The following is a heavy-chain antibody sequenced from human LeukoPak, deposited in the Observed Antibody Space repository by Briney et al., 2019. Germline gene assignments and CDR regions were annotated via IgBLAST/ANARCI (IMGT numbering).Heavy chain of an antibody. Sequence: SETLSLTCTVSGGSISSSGYYWSRIRQHPGKGLEWIGCIYYSGSTYYNPSLKSRVTISVDTSKNQFSLKLSSVTAADTAVYYCARVSSAHNYYYYYGMDVWGQGTTVTVSS. CDR3: ARVSSAHNYYYYYGMDV. CDR1: GGSISSSGYY. J-gene: IGHJ6*02. CDR2: IYYSGST. V-gene: IGHV4-31*03.